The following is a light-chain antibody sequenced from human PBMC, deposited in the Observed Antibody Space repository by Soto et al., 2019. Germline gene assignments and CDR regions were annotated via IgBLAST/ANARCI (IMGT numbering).Light chain of an antibody. CDR2: DVS. CDR1: QNIRNW. CDR3: QPYDSYWT. J-gene: IGKJ5*01. V-gene: IGKV1-5*01. Sequence: IQMTQSPSTRSSSIGDRVTITCRASQNIRNWLAWYQQKPGKAPKLLIYDVSSLESGVPPRFSGSGSGTDFTLTISGLKPDDFATYYCQPYDSYWTFGQGTRLEI.